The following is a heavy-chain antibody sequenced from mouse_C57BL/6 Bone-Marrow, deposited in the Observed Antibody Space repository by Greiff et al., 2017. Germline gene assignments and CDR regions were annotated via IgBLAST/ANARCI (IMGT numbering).Heavy chain of an antibody. V-gene: IGHV7-1*01. J-gene: IGHJ4*01. Sequence: EVMLVESGGGLVQSGRSLRLSCATSGFTFSDFYMAWVRQAPGKGLEWIAASRNKANDYTTEYSASVKGRFIVSRDTSQSILYLQMNALRAEDTAIYYCACFTMDYWGQGTSVTVSS. CDR1: GFTFSDFY. CDR2: SRNKANDYTT. CDR3: ACFTMDY.